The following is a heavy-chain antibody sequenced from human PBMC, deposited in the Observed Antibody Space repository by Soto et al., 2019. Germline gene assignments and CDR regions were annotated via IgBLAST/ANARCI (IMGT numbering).Heavy chain of an antibody. V-gene: IGHV3-23*01. CDR1: GCILNNYA. J-gene: IGHJ3*01. Sequence: VQLLESGGDLVQPGGSLRLSCVASGCILNNYAMSWVRQAPGKGLEWVLTIGGTDGDSDGVPWYEDSVKGRFTISRDSSANTPFLHMDNLRAEDSALYYCVKRGRNWGAFNFWGQATTVVVSS. CDR3: VKRGRNWGAFNF. CDR2: IGGTDGDSDGVP. D-gene: IGHD7-27*01.